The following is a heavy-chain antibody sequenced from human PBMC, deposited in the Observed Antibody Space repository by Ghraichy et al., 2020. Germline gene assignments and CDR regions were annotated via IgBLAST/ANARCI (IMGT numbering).Heavy chain of an antibody. CDR2: IYYSGST. J-gene: IGHJ4*02. CDR3: ARHQSPWTYYDSSGYLDY. Sequence: SETLSLTCTVSGGSISSYYWSWIRQPPGKGLEWIGYIYYSGSTNYNPSLKSRVTISVDTSKNQFSLKLSSVTAADTAVYYCARHQSPWTYYDSSGYLDYWGQGTLVTVSS. V-gene: IGHV4-59*08. CDR1: GGSISSYY. D-gene: IGHD3-22*01.